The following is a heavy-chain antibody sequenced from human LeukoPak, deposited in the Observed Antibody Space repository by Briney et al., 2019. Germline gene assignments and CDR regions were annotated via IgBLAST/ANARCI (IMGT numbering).Heavy chain of an antibody. V-gene: IGHV4-59*01. Sequence: SETLSLTCTVYGGSISSYYWSWIRQPPGKGLEWIGYIYYSGSTNYNPSLKSRVTISVDTSKNQFSLKLSSVTAADTAVYYCARGTPFYGSGSPRPYYFDYWGQGTLVTVSS. J-gene: IGHJ4*02. CDR2: IYYSGST. CDR1: GGSISSYY. D-gene: IGHD3-10*01. CDR3: ARGTPFYGSGSPRPYYFDY.